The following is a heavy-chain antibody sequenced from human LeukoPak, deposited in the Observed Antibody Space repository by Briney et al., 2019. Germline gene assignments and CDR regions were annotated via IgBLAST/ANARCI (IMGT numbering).Heavy chain of an antibody. CDR1: GGSISSYY. V-gene: IGHV4-59*01. CDR3: ARVRGRDGYNRHAFDI. CDR2: IYYSGST. Sequence: PPETLSLTCTVSGGSISSYYWSWIRQPPGKGLEWIGYIYYSGSTNYNPSLKSRVTISVDTSKNQFSLKLSSVTAADTAVYYCARVRGRDGYNRHAFDIWGQGTMVTVSS. J-gene: IGHJ3*02. D-gene: IGHD5-24*01.